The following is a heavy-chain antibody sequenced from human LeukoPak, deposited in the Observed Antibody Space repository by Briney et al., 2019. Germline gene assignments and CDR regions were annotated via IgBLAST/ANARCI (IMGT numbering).Heavy chain of an antibody. D-gene: IGHD2-2*01. CDR2: ISAYNGNT. J-gene: IGHJ6*03. CDR1: GYTFTSYG. CDR3: ARGPNICSSTSCRYYYYYMDV. Sequence: ASVKVSCKASGYTFTSYGISWVRQAPGQGLEWMGWISAYNGNTNYAQKPQGRVTMTRNTSISTAYMGLSSLRSEDTAVYYCARGPNICSSTSCRYYYYYMDVWGKGTTVTISS. V-gene: IGHV1-18*01.